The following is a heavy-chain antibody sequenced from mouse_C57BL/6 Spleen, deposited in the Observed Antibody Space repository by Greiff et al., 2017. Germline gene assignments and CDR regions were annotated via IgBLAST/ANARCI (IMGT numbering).Heavy chain of an antibody. CDR1: GYTFTSYW. CDR2: ISPNSGGT. V-gene: IGHV1-72*01. J-gene: IGHJ4*01. CDR3: AILWDYGMDY. D-gene: IGHD2-4*01. Sequence: QVQLQQPGAELVKPGASVKLSCKASGYTFTSYWMHWVKQRPGRGLEWIGRISPNSGGTKYNEKFKSKATLTVDKPSSTAYMQLSSLTSEDSAVYYWAILWDYGMDYWGQGTSVTVSS.